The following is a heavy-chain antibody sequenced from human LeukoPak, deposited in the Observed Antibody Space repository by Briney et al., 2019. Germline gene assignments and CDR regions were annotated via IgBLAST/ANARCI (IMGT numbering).Heavy chain of an antibody. CDR2: IKQNGSEK. CDR1: GFTFSSYW. J-gene: IGHJ4*02. V-gene: IGHV3-7*01. CDR3: ARDRYSSSWYYFDY. Sequence: GGSLRLSCAASGFTFSSYWMSWVRQAPGRGLEGLANIKQNGSEKYYVDSVKGRFTISRDNAKNSLYLQMNSLRAEDTAVYYCARDRYSSSWYYFDYWGQGTLVTVSS. D-gene: IGHD6-13*01.